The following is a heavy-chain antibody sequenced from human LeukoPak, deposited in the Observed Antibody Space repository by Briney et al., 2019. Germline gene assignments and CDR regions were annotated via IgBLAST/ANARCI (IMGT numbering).Heavy chain of an antibody. CDR1: GFAFNTYA. Sequence: GGSLRLSCAASGFAFNTYAMHWVRQAPGQGLEWVALIWHDGSHKFYSNSVRGQFTISRDNSKNTVSLQMNNLRPEDTAVYYCTGEIFGSGSYPDFWGQGTLVTVSS. V-gene: IGHV3-33*01. J-gene: IGHJ4*02. D-gene: IGHD3-10*01. CDR2: IWHDGSHK. CDR3: TGEIFGSGSYPDF.